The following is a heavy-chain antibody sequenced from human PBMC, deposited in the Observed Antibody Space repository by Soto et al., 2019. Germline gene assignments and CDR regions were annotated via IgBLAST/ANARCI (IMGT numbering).Heavy chain of an antibody. V-gene: IGHV4-59*08. CDR2: IYYSGST. CDR3: ASLNYDFWSGPSDNWFDP. Sequence: SETLSLTCTVSGGSISSYYGSWIRQPPGKGLEWIGYIYYSGSTNYNPSLKSRVTISVDTSKNQFSLKLSSVTAADTAVYYCASLNYDFWSGPSDNWFDPWGQGTLVTVSS. D-gene: IGHD3-3*01. CDR1: GGSISSYY. J-gene: IGHJ5*02.